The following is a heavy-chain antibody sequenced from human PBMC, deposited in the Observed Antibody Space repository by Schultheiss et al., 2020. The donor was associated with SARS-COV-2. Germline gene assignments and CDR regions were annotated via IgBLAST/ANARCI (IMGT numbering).Heavy chain of an antibody. Sequence: GGSLRLSCAASGFTFSSYAMSWVRQAPGKGLEWVSYISSSGSTIYYADSVKGRFTISRDNAKNSLYLQMNSLRAEDTALYYCARRYCSSTGCLFDSWGQGTLVTVSS. D-gene: IGHD2-2*01. V-gene: IGHV3-48*03. J-gene: IGHJ4*02. CDR1: GFTFSSYA. CDR3: ARRYCSSTGCLFDS. CDR2: ISSSGSTI.